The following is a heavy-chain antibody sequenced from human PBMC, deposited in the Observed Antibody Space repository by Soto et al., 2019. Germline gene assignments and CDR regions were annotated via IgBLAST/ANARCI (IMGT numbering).Heavy chain of an antibody. Sequence: QVQLQESGPGLVKPSETLSLTCSVSGGSISGYYWSWIRQPPGKGLEWIGYMYYSGTTNYNPSLKSRVTRSVDTTKNQVSLKVTSVTAADTAVYYCAGGVRLDYGQPPQLDYWGQGTLVTVSS. V-gene: IGHV4-59*01. J-gene: IGHJ4*02. CDR1: GGSISGYY. CDR3: AGGVRLDYGQPPQLDY. CDR2: MYYSGTT. D-gene: IGHD4-17*01.